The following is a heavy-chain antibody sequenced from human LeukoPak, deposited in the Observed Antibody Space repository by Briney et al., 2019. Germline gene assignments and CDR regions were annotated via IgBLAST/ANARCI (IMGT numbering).Heavy chain of an antibody. D-gene: IGHD1-26*01. CDR1: GGTFSSYA. J-gene: IGHJ4*02. V-gene: IGHV1-69*13. CDR2: IIPIFGTA. CDR3: ATDLIVGAPLAPFDY. Sequence: ASVRVSCKASGGTFSSYAISWVRQAPGQGLEWMGGIIPIFGTANYAQKFQGRVTITADESTSTAYMELSSLRSEDTAVYYCATDLIVGAPLAPFDYWGQGTLVTVSS.